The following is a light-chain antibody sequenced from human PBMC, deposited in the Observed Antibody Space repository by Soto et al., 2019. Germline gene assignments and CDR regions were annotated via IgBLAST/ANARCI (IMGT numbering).Light chain of an antibody. Sequence: EIVLTQSPGTLSLSPGERGTLSCRASQSVTNTYLAWYQQKPGQAPRLLIYDASSRATGIPDRFGGSGSGTDFTLTISRLEPEDFAVYYCQQYGSSPYTFGPGTKLEIK. CDR3: QQYGSSPYT. CDR2: DAS. V-gene: IGKV3-20*01. J-gene: IGKJ2*01. CDR1: QSVTNTY.